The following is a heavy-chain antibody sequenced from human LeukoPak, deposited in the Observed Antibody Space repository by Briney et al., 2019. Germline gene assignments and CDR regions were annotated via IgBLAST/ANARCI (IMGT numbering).Heavy chain of an antibody. CDR2: IYTSGTT. Sequence: SETLSLTCTVSGGSISSTSYYYSWIRQPAGKGLEWIGRIYTSGTTTYNPSLKSRVTISLDTSKNQVSLKLSSVTAADTAVYYCARPRYYYDSSGSLGNAFDIWGQGTMVTVSS. V-gene: IGHV4-61*02. D-gene: IGHD3-22*01. CDR1: GGSISSTSYY. CDR3: ARPRYYYDSSGSLGNAFDI. J-gene: IGHJ3*02.